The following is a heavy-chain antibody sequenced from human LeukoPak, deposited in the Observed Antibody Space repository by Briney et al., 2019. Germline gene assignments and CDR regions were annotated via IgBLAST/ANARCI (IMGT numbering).Heavy chain of an antibody. Sequence: PSETLSLTCTVSGGSISSYYWSWIRQPPGKGLEWIGYIYYSGSTNYNPSLKSRVTISVDTSKNQFSLKLSSVTAADTAVYYCAREAIVVVPAAMQYYYMDVWGKGTTVTVSS. CDR2: IYYSGST. CDR1: GGSISSYY. V-gene: IGHV4-59*01. CDR3: AREAIVVVPAAMQYYYMDV. J-gene: IGHJ6*03. D-gene: IGHD2-2*01.